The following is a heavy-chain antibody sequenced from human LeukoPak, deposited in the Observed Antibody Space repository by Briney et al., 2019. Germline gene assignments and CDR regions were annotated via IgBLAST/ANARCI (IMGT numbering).Heavy chain of an antibody. V-gene: IGHV3-33*01. Sequence: GGSLRLSCAASGFTFRNHGMHWVRQAPGKGLEWVAIIWYDGSDKYYADSVKGRSTISRDNSKNTLYLQMNSLRAEDTAVYYCARDIGAARYFDYWGQGTQVTVSS. J-gene: IGHJ4*02. CDR1: GFTFRNHG. D-gene: IGHD6-13*01. CDR3: ARDIGAARYFDY. CDR2: IWYDGSDK.